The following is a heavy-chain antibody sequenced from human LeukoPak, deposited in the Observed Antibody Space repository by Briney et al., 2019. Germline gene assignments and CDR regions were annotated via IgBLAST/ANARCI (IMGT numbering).Heavy chain of an antibody. CDR3: ARRKVVPAATWFDP. V-gene: IGHV4-59*08. D-gene: IGHD2-2*01. CDR1: GGSISSYY. J-gene: IGHJ5*02. Sequence: SETLSLTCTVSGGSISSYYWSWIRQPPGKGLEWIGYIYYSGSTNYNPSLKSRVTISVDTSKNQFSLKLSSVTAADTAVYYCARRKVVPAATWFDPWGQGTLVTVSS. CDR2: IYYSGST.